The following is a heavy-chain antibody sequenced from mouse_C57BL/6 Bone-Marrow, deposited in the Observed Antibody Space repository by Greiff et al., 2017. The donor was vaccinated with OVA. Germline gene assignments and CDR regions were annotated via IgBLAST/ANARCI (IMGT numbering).Heavy chain of an antibody. Sequence: VQLQQSGPELVKPGASVKISCKASGYSFTGYYMNWVKQSPEKSLEWIGEINPSTGGTTYNQKFKAKATLTVDKSSSTAYMQLKSLTSEDSAVYYCARSRYYDYDGFAYWGQGTLVTVSA. CDR2: INPSTGGT. CDR1: GYSFTGYY. J-gene: IGHJ3*01. V-gene: IGHV1-42*01. D-gene: IGHD2-4*01. CDR3: ARSRYYDYDGFAY.